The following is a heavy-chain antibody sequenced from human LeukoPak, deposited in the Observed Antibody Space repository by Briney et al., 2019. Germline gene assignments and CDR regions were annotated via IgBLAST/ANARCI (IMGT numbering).Heavy chain of an antibody. Sequence: GGSLRLSCAASGFTFSSYWMSWVRQAPGKGLEWVSISYSDGRTYYADSVKGRFTISRDNSKNTLYLQMNSLRAEDTAVYYCARDIPGVNVYWGQGTLVTVSS. V-gene: IGHV3-53*01. CDR3: ARDIPGVNVY. D-gene: IGHD3-10*01. J-gene: IGHJ4*02. CDR2: SYSDGRT. CDR1: GFTFSSYW.